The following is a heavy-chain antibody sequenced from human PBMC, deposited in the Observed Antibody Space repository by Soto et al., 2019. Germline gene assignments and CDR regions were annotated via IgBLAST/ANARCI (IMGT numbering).Heavy chain of an antibody. V-gene: IGHV4-34*01. D-gene: IGHD2-8*01. CDR2: INHSGST. CDR3: ARGRGLVPCWYFDL. Sequence: QVQLQQWCAGLLKPSETLSLTCAVYGGSFSGYYWSWIRQPPGKGLEWIGEINHSGSTNSNPCLKSRVTISVDPYNHQLSLKLNSVTAADTAVYYWARGRGLVPCWYFDLWGRCTLVTVS. J-gene: IGHJ2*01. CDR1: GGSFSGYY.